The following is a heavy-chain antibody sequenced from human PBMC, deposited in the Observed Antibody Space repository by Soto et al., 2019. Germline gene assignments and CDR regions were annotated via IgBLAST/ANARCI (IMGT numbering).Heavy chain of an antibody. CDR1: GFTFISSF. J-gene: IGHJ4*02. D-gene: IGHD6-19*01. CDR2: INQDGAVT. CDR3: ARYFRGSGRYFFDY. V-gene: IGHV3-7*03. Sequence: EVQLVESGGGLVQPGGSLRLSCVASGFTFISSFMGWVRQAPGTGLEWVANINQDGAVTYYVDSVEGRFTISRDNTKDSLYLQMNSLRGEDTAIYYCARYFRGSGRYFFDYWGQGTLVTVSS.